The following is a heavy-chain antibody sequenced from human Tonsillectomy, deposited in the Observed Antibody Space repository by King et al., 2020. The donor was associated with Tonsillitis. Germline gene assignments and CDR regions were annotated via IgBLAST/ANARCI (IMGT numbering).Heavy chain of an antibody. V-gene: IGHV3-30*18. J-gene: IGHJ4*02. CDR2: ISYDGSNK. D-gene: IGHD4-17*01. CDR1: GFTFSSYG. CDR3: AKDRENDGYTVKFWY. Sequence: VQLVESGGGVVQPGRSLRLSCAASGFTFSSYGMHWVRQAPGKGLEWVAVISYDGSNKYYADPVKGRFTISRDNSKNTLYLQMNSLRAEDTAVYYCAKDRENDGYTVKFWYWGQGTLVTVSS.